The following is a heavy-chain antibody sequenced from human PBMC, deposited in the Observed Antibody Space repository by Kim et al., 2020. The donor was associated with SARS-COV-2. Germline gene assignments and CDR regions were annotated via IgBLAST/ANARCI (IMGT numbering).Heavy chain of an antibody. D-gene: IGHD6-25*01. CDR3: AKDYGQRLYGGEDC. J-gene: IGHJ1*01. Sequence: GGSLRLSCAASGFTFSSYGMHWVRQAPGKGLEWVAVISYDGSNKYYADSVKGRFTISRDNSKNTLYLQMNSLRAEDTAVYYCAKDYGQRLYGGEDCWGQG. CDR1: GFTFSSYG. CDR2: ISYDGSNK. V-gene: IGHV3-30*18.